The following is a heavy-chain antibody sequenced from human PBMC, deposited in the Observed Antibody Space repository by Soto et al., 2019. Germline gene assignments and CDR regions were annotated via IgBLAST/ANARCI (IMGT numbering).Heavy chain of an antibody. CDR3: ARTSAAGKYYYGMDV. V-gene: IGHV5-51*01. D-gene: IGHD6-13*01. J-gene: IGHJ6*02. CDR1: GDSFTSDW. CDR2: IYPGDSDT. Sequence: GGALKSSCEGSGDSFTSDWMGSVRQMPGKGLEWMGIIYPGDSDTRYSPTFQGQVTISADKSISTAYLQWSSLKASATAMYYCARTSAAGKYYYGMDVWGQGTTVPSP.